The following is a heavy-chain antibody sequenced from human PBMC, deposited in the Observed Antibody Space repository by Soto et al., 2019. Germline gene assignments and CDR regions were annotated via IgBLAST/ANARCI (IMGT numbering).Heavy chain of an antibody. D-gene: IGHD2-21*02. V-gene: IGHV2-5*02. CDR1: GLSLRTTGVG. Sequence: QVTLKESGPTLVKPTQTLTLTGTVSGLSLRTTGVGVGWVRQPPGKALEWLALLYWDDDQRYSPSLRSRLTIAKDISEKQVSLTMTNMDTVDTATYYCVQSRCGGDCLEIYSSHAYNGLDVWGQGTTVTVSS. CDR3: VQSRCGGDCLEIYSSHAYNGLDV. CDR2: LYWDDDQ. J-gene: IGHJ6*02.